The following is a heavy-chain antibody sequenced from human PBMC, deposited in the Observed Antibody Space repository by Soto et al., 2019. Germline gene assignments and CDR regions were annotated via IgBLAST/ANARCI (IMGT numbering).Heavy chain of an antibody. D-gene: IGHD2-2*01. CDR3: RSSNSCYGESCVDV. V-gene: IGHV4-38-2*01. J-gene: IGHJ6*02. CDR2: LYHIGST. CDR1: GYSISSGNY. Sequence: SETLSLTCAVSGYSISSGNYWAWIRQPPGRGLEWIGSLYHIGSTHYNTSLKSRVTISVDTSKNHFSLELSSVTAADTAMYYCRSSNSCYGESCVDVWGQGTMVTVSS.